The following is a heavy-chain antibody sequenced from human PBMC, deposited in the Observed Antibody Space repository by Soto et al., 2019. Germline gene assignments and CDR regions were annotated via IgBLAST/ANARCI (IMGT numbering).Heavy chain of an antibody. CDR1: GGSISSYY. D-gene: IGHD6-6*01. CDR3: ARHEYSSSPIIDY. Sequence: SETLSLTCTVSGGSISSYYWSWIRQPPGKGLEWIGYIYYSGSTNYNPSLKSRVTISVDTSKNQFSLKLSSVTAADTAVYYCARHEYSSSPIIDYWGQGTLVTVSS. CDR2: IYYSGST. V-gene: IGHV4-59*08. J-gene: IGHJ4*02.